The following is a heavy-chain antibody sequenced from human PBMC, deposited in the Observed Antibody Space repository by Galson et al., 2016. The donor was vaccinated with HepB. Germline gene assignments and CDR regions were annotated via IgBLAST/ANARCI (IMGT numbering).Heavy chain of an antibody. CDR2: INPGTGGT. CDR3: ARVDDYSNLSDL. V-gene: IGHV1-2*02. CDR1: GYTFAGYY. Sequence: SVKVSCKASGYTFAGYYIHWVRQAPGQGLEWIGWINPGTGGTNYAQKFQGRVTMTRDKSISIAYLELSRLTSDDTAVYYCARVDDYSNLSDLWGCGTLVPVSS. D-gene: IGHD4-11*01. J-gene: IGHJ2*01.